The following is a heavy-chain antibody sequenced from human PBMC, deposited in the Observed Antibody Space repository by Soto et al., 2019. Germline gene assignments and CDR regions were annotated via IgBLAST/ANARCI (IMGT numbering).Heavy chain of an antibody. V-gene: IGHV3-30-3*01. CDR3: ARDRGRTDYYAMDV. Sequence: RLSCAAPGFALSVYAMHWVRQAPGKGLEWVSLISYEGSDKYYADSVKGRFPISRDNSKSTLYLQMSSLRAADTAVYFCARDRGRTDYYAMDVWGQGTTVTVSS. D-gene: IGHD1-1*01. CDR1: GFALSVYA. J-gene: IGHJ6*02. CDR2: ISYEGSDK.